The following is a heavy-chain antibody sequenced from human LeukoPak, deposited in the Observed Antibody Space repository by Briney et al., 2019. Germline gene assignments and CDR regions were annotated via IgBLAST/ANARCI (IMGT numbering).Heavy chain of an antibody. CDR3: AKFEGATIPGWFNDY. CDR2: IDKTTYPT. CDR1: EFIFSDYA. J-gene: IGHJ4*02. Sequence: GGSLRLSCAASEFIFSDYAMGWVRQAPGNGLEWVSTIDKTTYPTFYADSVKGRFTISRDNSKNTLYLKMNSLRTEDTAVYFCAKFEGATIPGWFNDYWGQGILVTVSS. D-gene: IGHD6-19*01. V-gene: IGHV3-23*05.